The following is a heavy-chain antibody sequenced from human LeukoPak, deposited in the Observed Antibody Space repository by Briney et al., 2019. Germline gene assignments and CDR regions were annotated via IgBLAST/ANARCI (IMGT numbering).Heavy chain of an antibody. CDR3: ARLSLYCTNGVCEHYYYMDV. V-gene: IGHV3-48*01. CDR2: ISSSSSTI. D-gene: IGHD2-8*01. Sequence: GGSLRLSCAASGFTFSSYSMNWVRQAPGKGLEWVSYISSSSSTIYYADSVKGRFTISRDNAKNSLYLQMNSLRAEDTAVHYCARLSLYCTNGVCEHYYYMDVWGKGTTVTVSS. CDR1: GFTFSSYS. J-gene: IGHJ6*03.